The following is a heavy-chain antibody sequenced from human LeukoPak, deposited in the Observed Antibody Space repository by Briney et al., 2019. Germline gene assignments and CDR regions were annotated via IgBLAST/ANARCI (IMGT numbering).Heavy chain of an antibody. CDR2: ISDVGSI. CDR1: GGSISSYY. Sequence: ETLSLTCTVSGGSISSYYWSWIRQPPGKGLEWIAYISDVGSINYNPSLKSRVTISLDTSKNQFSLKLSSVTAADTAVYYCAGHHPRNTVDFWGQGTLVTVSS. CDR3: AGHHPRNTVDF. J-gene: IGHJ4*02. D-gene: IGHD2-8*02. V-gene: IGHV4-59*08.